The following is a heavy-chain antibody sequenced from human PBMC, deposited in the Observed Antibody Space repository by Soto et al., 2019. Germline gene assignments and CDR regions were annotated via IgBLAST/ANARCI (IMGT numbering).Heavy chain of an antibody. Sequence: QLQLQESGPGLVKPSETLSLTCTVSGGSISSSSYCWGWIRQPPGKGLEWIGSIYYSGSTYYNPSLKSRVTISVDTSKNQFSLKLSSVTAADTAVYYCARLAVVPAAIDYWGQGTLVTVSS. CDR3: ARLAVVPAAIDY. V-gene: IGHV4-39*01. CDR2: IYYSGST. CDR1: GGSISSSSYC. D-gene: IGHD2-2*01. J-gene: IGHJ4*02.